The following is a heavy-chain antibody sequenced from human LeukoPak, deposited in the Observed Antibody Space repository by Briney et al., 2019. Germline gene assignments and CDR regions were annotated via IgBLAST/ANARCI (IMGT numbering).Heavy chain of an antibody. J-gene: IGHJ3*02. CDR2: ISDSGDRT. V-gene: IGHV3-23*01. D-gene: IGHD3-10*01. CDR3: ARSIYASGSFYAFDI. Sequence: PGGSLRLSCAASGFTFSSCVMNWVRQAPGKGLEWVSAISDSGDRTSYADSVKGRFTISRDNSKNTVYLQMNSLRAEDTAVYYCARSIYASGSFYAFDIWGQGTMVTVSS. CDR1: GFTFSSCV.